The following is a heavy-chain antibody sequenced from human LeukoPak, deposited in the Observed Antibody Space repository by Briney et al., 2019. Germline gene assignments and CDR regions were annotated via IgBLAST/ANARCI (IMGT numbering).Heavy chain of an antibody. CDR1: GGSISSGDYY. D-gene: IGHD4-23*01. V-gene: IGHV4-30-4*01. Sequence: SETLSLTCTVSGGSISSGDYYWSWIRQPPGKSLEWIGYIYYSGSTYYNPSLKSRVTISVDTSKNQFSLKLSSVTAADTAVYYCARVRWYYFDYWGQGTLVTVSS. CDR3: ARVRWYYFDY. CDR2: IYYSGST. J-gene: IGHJ4*02.